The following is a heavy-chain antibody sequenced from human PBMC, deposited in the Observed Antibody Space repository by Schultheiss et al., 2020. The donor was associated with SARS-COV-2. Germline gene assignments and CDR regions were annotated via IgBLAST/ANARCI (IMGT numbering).Heavy chain of an antibody. CDR3: AKDLPYGDYALDY. J-gene: IGHJ4*02. Sequence: GGSLRLSCAASGFTFDDYAMHWVRQAPGKGLEWVANIKQDGSEKYYVDSVKGRFTISRDNAKNSLYLQMNSLRAEDTAVYYCAKDLPYGDYALDYWGQGTLVTVSS. D-gene: IGHD4-17*01. CDR1: GFTFDDYA. V-gene: IGHV3-7*03. CDR2: IKQDGSEK.